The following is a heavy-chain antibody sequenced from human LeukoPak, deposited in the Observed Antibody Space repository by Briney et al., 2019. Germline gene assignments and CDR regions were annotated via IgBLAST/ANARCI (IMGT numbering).Heavy chain of an antibody. V-gene: IGHV4-61*01. D-gene: IGHD3-10*01. CDR3: ARGQAALWFGEL. CDR2: ISYSGST. J-gene: IGHJ4*02. Sequence: SETLSLTCTVSGGSVSSGSDYWSWIRLPPGKGLEWIGHISYSGSTNYNPSLKSRVTISLDTSKNQLSLKLSSATTADTAVYYCARGQAALWFGELWGQGTLVTVSS. CDR1: GGSVSSGSDY.